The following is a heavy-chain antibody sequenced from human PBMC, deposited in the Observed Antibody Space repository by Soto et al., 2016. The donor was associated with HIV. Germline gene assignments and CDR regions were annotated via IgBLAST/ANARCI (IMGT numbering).Heavy chain of an antibody. CDR2: ISPYNGNT. CDR3: ARHGTPSCNTVKCQSPFDH. CDR1: GYTFTTYE. D-gene: IGHD2-15*01. J-gene: IGHJ4*02. V-gene: IGHV1-18*01. Sequence: QVRLVQSGGEVKKPGASIKVSCEASGYTFTTYEITWVRQAPGQGLEWMGWISPYNGNTKYAQNFRGRVTMTTDTSTDTAYMELSGLTSDDTAVYYCARHGTPSCNTVKCQSPFDHWGQGTLVTVST.